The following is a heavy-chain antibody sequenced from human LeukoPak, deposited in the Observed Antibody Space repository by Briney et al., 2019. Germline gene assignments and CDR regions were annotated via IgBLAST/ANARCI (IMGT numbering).Heavy chain of an antibody. D-gene: IGHD3-10*01. CDR1: GGPISSSSYY. V-gene: IGHV4-39*01. Sequence: KPSETLSLTCTVSGGPISSSSYYWGWIRQPPGKGLEWIGSIYYSGSTYYNPSLKSRVTISVDTSKNQFSLKLSSVTAADTAVYYCAFLLSQYGSGSYFRRLYTASWFDPWGQGTLVTVSS. CDR2: IYYSGST. CDR3: AFLLSQYGSGSYFRRLYTASWFDP. J-gene: IGHJ5*02.